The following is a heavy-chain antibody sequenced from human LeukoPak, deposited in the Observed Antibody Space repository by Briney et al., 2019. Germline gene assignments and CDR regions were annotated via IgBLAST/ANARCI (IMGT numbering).Heavy chain of an antibody. J-gene: IGHJ4*02. Sequence: SETLSLTCTVSGGSISSYYWSWIRQPPGKGLEWIGYIYYSGSTNYNPSLKSRVTISVDTSKNQFSLKLSSVTAADTAVYYCARNYDILTGYGFDYWGQGTLVTVSS. CDR2: IYYSGST. D-gene: IGHD3-9*01. V-gene: IGHV4-59*01. CDR1: GGSISSYY. CDR3: ARNYDILTGYGFDY.